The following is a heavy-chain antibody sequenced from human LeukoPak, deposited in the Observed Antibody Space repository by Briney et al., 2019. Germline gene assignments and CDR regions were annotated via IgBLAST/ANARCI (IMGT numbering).Heavy chain of an antibody. J-gene: IGHJ4*02. CDR3: ARGGPRHIVVVTAMDY. D-gene: IGHD2-21*02. Sequence: SETLSLTCTVSGGSISSSSYYWGWIRQPPGKGLERIGEINHSGSTNYNPSLKSRVTISVDTSKNQFSLKLSSVTAADTAVYYCARGGPRHIVVVTAMDYWGQGTLVTVSS. CDR1: GGSISSSSYY. CDR2: INHSGST. V-gene: IGHV4-39*07.